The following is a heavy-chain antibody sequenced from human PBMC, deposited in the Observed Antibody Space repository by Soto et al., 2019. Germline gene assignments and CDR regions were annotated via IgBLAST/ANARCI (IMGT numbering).Heavy chain of an antibody. CDR2: ISYDGSNK. D-gene: IGHD6-13*01. Sequence: PGGSLRLSCAASGFTFSSYGMHWVRQAPGKGLEWVAVISYDGSNKYYADSVKGRFTISRDNSKNTLYLQMNSLRAEDTAVYYCAKDYSSSWSFDPWGQGTLVTVSS. J-gene: IGHJ5*02. CDR1: GFTFSSYG. CDR3: AKDYSSSWSFDP. V-gene: IGHV3-30*18.